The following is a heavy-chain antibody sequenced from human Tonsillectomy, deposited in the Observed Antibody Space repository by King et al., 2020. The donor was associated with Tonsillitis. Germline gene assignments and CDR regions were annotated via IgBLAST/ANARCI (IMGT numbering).Heavy chain of an antibody. CDR3: AKSIRYYDSSGYRWGVRGFDY. J-gene: IGHJ4*02. D-gene: IGHD3-22*01. CDR2: ISGSGDST. V-gene: IGHV3-23*04. CDR1: GLTFSSYA. Sequence: VQLVESGGGLVQPGGSLRLSCAASGLTFSSYAMSWARQAPGKGLEWVSAISGSGDSTKYADSVKGRFTISRDNSKNTLYLQMSTLRVEDTAVYYCAKSIRYYDSSGYRWGVRGFDYWGQGTLVTVSS.